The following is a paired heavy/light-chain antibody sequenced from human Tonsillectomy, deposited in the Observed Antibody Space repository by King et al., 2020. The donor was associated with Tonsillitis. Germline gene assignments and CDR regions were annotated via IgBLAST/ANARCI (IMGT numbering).Light chain of an antibody. CDR3: AAWDDSLNGYV. CDR2: GNS. CDR1: SSNIGSNN. V-gene: IGLV1-44*01. Sequence: QSVLTQPPSVSGTPGQTVTISCSGSSSNIGSNNVNWYQQLPGTAPKLLIYGNSQRPSGVPDRFSGSNSGTSASLAISGLQSEDEADYSCAAWDDSLNGYVFGTGTKVTVL. J-gene: IGLJ1*01.
Heavy chain of an antibody. CDR2: ISWNSGHI. CDR3: AKGAWQYLANDAFDV. J-gene: IGHJ3*01. Sequence: EVQVVESGGGLVQPGRSLRLSCAASGFTFDDSAMHWVRQAPGKGLEWVSGISWNSGHIDYVDSVKGRFTISRDNARNSLYLQMNSLRPEDTALYYCAKGAWQYLANDAFDVWGQGTMVTVSS. CDR1: GFTFDDSA. V-gene: IGHV3-9*01. D-gene: IGHD2-2*01.